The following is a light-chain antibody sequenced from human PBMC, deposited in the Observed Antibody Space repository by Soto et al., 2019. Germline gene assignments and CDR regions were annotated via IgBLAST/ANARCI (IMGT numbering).Light chain of an antibody. J-gene: IGKJ1*01. CDR3: QQYYDWRWT. Sequence: EIVMTQSPATLSVSPGERATLSCRASQSVSRDLAWYQQKPGQAPRLLIYGASRRATGIPARFSGSGSETDFTLTVSSLQSEDSAVYYCQQYYDWRWTFGQGTKVEIK. V-gene: IGKV3-15*01. CDR2: GAS. CDR1: QSVSRD.